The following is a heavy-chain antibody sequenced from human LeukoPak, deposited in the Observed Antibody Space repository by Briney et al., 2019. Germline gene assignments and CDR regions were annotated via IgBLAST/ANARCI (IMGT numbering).Heavy chain of an antibody. CDR1: GFTFSSYS. CDR2: ISSSSSYI. V-gene: IGHV3-21*01. D-gene: IGHD6-6*01. J-gene: IGHJ3*02. Sequence: GGSLRLSCAASGFTFSSYSMNWVRQAPGKGLEWVSSISSSSSYIYYADSVKGRFAISRDNAKNSLYLQMNSLRAEDTAVYYCARDRARIAARRDAFDIWGQGTMVTVSS. CDR3: ARDRARIAARRDAFDI.